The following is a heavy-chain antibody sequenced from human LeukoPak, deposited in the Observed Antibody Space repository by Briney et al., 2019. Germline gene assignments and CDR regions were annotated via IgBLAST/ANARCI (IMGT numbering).Heavy chain of an antibody. CDR1: GFTFSSYS. J-gene: IGHJ4*02. Sequence: GGSLRLTCAASGFTFSSYSTNWVRQAPGKGLEWVSSISSSSSYIYYADSVKGRFTISRDNAKNSLYLQMNSLRAEDTAVYYCARDPVITVTTDYWGQGTLVTVSS. CDR3: ARDPVITVTTDY. D-gene: IGHD4-17*01. V-gene: IGHV3-21*06. CDR2: ISSSSSYI.